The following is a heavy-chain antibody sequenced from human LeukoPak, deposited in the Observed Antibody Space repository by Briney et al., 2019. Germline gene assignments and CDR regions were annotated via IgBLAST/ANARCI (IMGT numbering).Heavy chain of an antibody. J-gene: IGHJ4*02. D-gene: IGHD6-13*01. CDR3: ARGAAGLDY. CDR1: GGSSSGYY. Sequence: SETLSLSCAAYGGSSSGYYWSWIRQPPEKGLEWIGRIYTSGSTNYNPSLKSRVTMSVDTSKNQFSLKLSSVTAADTAVYYCARGAAGLDYWGQGTLVTVSS. CDR2: IYTSGST. V-gene: IGHV4-59*10.